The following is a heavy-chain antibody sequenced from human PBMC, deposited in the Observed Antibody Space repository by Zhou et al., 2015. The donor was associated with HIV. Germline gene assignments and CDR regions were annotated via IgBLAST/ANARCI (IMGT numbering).Heavy chain of an antibody. D-gene: IGHD3-10*01. J-gene: IGHJ4*01. CDR1: GFSFSDYY. Sequence: QVQLVESGGGLVKPGGSLRLSCVASGFSFSDYYMNWIRQAPGKGLEWVSSVLGGSGTSTRYADSVKGRFTISRDQTKNTVYLQMNSLRAEDTAVYYCARVGSGTSYNWPFDYWGPEPWSPSPQ. CDR2: LGGSGTST. CDR3: ARVGSGTSYNWPFDY. V-gene: IGHV3-11*04.